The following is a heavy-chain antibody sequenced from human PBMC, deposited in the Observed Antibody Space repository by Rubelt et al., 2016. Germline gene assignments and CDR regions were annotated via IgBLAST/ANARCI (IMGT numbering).Heavy chain of an antibody. CDR1: GFTFSSFA. Sequence: EVQLVESGGGLVQPGGSLRLSCAASGFTFSSFAMSWVRQAPGKGLEWVSYISSTSSAIYYADSVKGRFTISRDNGKNSLYLQMNSLRDDDTAVYYCPRAGGTNPVARYFDDWGQGSLVTVSS. CDR2: ISSTSSAI. D-gene: IGHD2-8*01. V-gene: IGHV3-48*02. J-gene: IGHJ4*02. CDR3: PRAGGTNPVARYFDD.